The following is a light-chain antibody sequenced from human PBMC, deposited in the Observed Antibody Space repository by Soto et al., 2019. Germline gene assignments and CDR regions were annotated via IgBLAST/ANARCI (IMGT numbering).Light chain of an antibody. CDR3: QQSYSTRLT. CDR2: AAS. Sequence: DIQMTQSPSSLSASVGDRVTITCRASQSISSYLNWYQQKPGKAPKLLIYAASSLQSGVPSRFSGSGSGTDFTLTISSLQPEDFATYYCQQSYSTRLTFGRGATVESK. CDR1: QSISSY. J-gene: IGKJ4*01. V-gene: IGKV1-39*01.